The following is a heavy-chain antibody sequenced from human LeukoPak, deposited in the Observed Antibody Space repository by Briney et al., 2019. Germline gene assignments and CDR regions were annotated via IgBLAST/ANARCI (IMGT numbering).Heavy chain of an antibody. CDR1: GYTFTSYD. J-gene: IGHJ4*02. D-gene: IGHD6-6*01. V-gene: IGHV1-8*01. CDR2: MNPNSGNT. Sequence: ASVKVSCKASGYTFTSYDINWVRQATGQGLEWMGWMNPNSGNTGYAQKFQGRVTMTRNTSISTAYMGLSSLRSEDTAVYYCARAARIAARPGFGYWGQGTLVTVSS. CDR3: ARAARIAARPGFGY.